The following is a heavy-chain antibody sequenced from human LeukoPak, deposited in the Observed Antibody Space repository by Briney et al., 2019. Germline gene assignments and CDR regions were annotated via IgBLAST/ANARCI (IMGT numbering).Heavy chain of an antibody. J-gene: IGHJ5*02. CDR3: ARDRLGDSSGYYSRWFDP. Sequence: SVKVSCKASGGTFSSYAISWVRQAPGQGLEWMGGIIPIFGTANYAQKFQGRVAITTDESTSTAYMELSSLRSEDTAVYYCARDRLGDSSGYYSRWFDPWGQGTLVTVSS. CDR1: GGTFSSYA. D-gene: IGHD3-22*01. CDR2: IIPIFGTA. V-gene: IGHV1-69*05.